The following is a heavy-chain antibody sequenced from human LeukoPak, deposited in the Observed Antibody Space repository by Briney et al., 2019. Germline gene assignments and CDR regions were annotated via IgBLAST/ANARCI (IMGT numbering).Heavy chain of an antibody. CDR3: AREGSSGWYATIGRFDP. Sequence: SETLSLTCTVSGGSISSSSYYWGWIRQPPGKGLEWIGSIYYSGNTYYNPSLKSRVTISVDTSKNQFSLKLSSVTAADTAVYYCAREGSSGWYATIGRFDPWGQGTLVTVSS. CDR1: GGSISSSSYY. J-gene: IGHJ5*02. V-gene: IGHV4-39*07. CDR2: IYYSGNT. D-gene: IGHD6-19*01.